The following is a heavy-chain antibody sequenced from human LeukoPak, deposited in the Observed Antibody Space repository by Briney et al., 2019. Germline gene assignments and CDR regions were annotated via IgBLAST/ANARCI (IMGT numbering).Heavy chain of an antibody. CDR3: AQTPNYDISVPYFAY. CDR1: GFTFSSYG. V-gene: IGHV3-30*03. Sequence: GGSLRLSCAASGFTFSSYGMHWVRQAPGKGLEWVAVISYDGSNKYYADSVKGRFTISRDKAKNSLNLKMNSLRAQDTALYYCAQTPNYDISVPYFAYWGQGTLVTVSS. D-gene: IGHD3-9*01. J-gene: IGHJ4*02. CDR2: ISYDGSNK.